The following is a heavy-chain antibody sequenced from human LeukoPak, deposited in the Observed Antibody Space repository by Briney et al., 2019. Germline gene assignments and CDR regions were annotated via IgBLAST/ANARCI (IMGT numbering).Heavy chain of an antibody. D-gene: IGHD5-24*01. Sequence: GGSLRLSCAASRFTFSSYGMHWVRQAPGKGLEWVSYISSSSSTIYYADSVKGRFTISRDNAKNSLYLQMNSLRAEDTAVYYCARKRDGYNLGYFYYMDVWGKGTTVTVSS. CDR3: ARKRDGYNLGYFYYMDV. CDR2: ISSSSSTI. J-gene: IGHJ6*03. CDR1: RFTFSSYG. V-gene: IGHV3-48*01.